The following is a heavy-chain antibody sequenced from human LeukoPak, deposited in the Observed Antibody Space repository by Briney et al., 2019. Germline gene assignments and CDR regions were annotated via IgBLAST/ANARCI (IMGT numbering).Heavy chain of an antibody. D-gene: IGHD2-8*01. CDR1: GFTFSSNS. Sequence: GGSLRLSCAASGFTFSSNSMNWVRQAPGKGLEWVSYISSSSSTIYHADSVKGRFTISRDNAKNSLYLQMNSLRAEDTAVYYCARAKRNGFDIWGQGTMVTASS. V-gene: IGHV3-48*01. CDR3: ARAKRNGFDI. CDR2: ISSSSSTI. J-gene: IGHJ3*02.